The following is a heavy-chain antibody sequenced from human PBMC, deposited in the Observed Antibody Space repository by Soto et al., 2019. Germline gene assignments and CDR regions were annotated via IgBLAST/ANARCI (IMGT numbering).Heavy chain of an antibody. V-gene: IGHV3-23*01. CDR1: VFTFSNHD. D-gene: IGHD4-4*01. J-gene: IGHJ5*02. Sequence: EVQLLDSGGGLVQPGGSLRLSCAASVFTFSNHDMSWVRQAPGTGLEWVSAIDGGGTKTYYADSVKGRFTISRDNSMNTLYLQMDSLRAEDTAIYYCTKEHSNYPDNWFDPWAQGTRVTVSS. CDR2: IDGGGTKT. CDR3: TKEHSNYPDNWFDP.